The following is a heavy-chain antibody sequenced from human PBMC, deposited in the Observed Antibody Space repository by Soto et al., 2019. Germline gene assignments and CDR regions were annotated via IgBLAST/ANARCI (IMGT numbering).Heavy chain of an antibody. V-gene: IGHV1-69*01. CDR3: ARWPYDSSGYYLRYYFDY. CDR1: GGTFSSYA. J-gene: IGHJ4*02. D-gene: IGHD3-22*01. CDR2: IIPIFGTA. Sequence: QVQLVQSGAEVKKPGSSVKVSCKASGGTFSSYAISWVRQAPGQGLEWMGGIIPIFGTANYAQKFQGRVTITADESTSTAYMELSSLRSEDTAVYYCARWPYDSSGYYLRYYFDYWGQGTLVTVSS.